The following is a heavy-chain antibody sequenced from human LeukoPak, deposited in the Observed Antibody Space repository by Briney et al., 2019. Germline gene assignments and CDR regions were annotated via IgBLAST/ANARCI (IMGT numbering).Heavy chain of an antibody. Sequence: SETLSLTCAVYGGSFSSYYWSWIRQPAGKGLEWIGRIYYSGSTYYNPSLKSRVTMSVDRSKNQFSLKLSSVTAADTAVYYCARHGIYYGLGSSYGLPNWFDPWGQGTLVTVSS. V-gene: IGHV4-59*10. CDR1: GGSFSSYY. J-gene: IGHJ5*02. CDR2: IYYSGST. D-gene: IGHD3-10*01. CDR3: ARHGIYYGLGSSYGLPNWFDP.